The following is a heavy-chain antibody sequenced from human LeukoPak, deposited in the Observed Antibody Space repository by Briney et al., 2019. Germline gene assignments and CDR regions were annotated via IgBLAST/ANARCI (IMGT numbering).Heavy chain of an antibody. CDR2: ISGSGVST. D-gene: IGHD1-26*01. V-gene: IGHV3-23*01. CDR3: AKDVGKWESLHFFDY. J-gene: IGHJ4*02. Sequence: GGSLRLSCLTSGFTLSTNAMSWVRQAPGKGLEWISGISGSGVSTYYADSVKGRFTISRDDSRNTLYLQMNSLRGDDTAVYYCAKDVGKWESLHFFDYWGQGTLVTVSS. CDR1: GFTLSTNA.